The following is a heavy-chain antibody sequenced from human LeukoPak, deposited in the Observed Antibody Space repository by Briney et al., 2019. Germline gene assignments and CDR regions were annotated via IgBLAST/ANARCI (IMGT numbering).Heavy chain of an antibody. Sequence: EASVKVSCKASGYTFTSYYMHWARQAPGQGLEWMGIINPSGGSTSYAQKFQGRVTMTRDTSTSTVYMELSSLRSEDTAVYYCARDRVTKESFDYWGQGTLVTVSS. CDR1: GYTFTSYY. J-gene: IGHJ4*02. V-gene: IGHV1-46*01. D-gene: IGHD2-8*01. CDR2: INPSGGST. CDR3: ARDRVTKESFDY.